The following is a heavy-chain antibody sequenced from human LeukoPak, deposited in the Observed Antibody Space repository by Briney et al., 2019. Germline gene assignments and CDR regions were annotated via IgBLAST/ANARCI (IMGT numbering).Heavy chain of an antibody. CDR1: GGSISSSSYY. J-gene: IGHJ4*02. D-gene: IGHD3-22*01. V-gene: IGHV4-39*07. CDR3: ARAPRPPNTYYYDSSGSRAYSDY. Sequence: SETLSLTCTVSGGSISSSSYYWGWIRQPPGKGLEWIGSIYYSGSTYYNPSLKSRVTISVDTSKNQFSLKLSSVPAADTAVYYCARAPRPPNTYYYDSSGSRAYSDYWGQGTLVTVSS. CDR2: IYYSGST.